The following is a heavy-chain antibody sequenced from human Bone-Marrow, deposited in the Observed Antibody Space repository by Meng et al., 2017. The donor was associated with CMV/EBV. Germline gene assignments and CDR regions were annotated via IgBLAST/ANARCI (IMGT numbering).Heavy chain of an antibody. CDR2: ISYDGSNK. CDR1: GFTFSSYA. D-gene: IGHD2-8*01. CDR3: AGGMDYFDY. Sequence: GGSLRLSCAASGFTFSSYAMHWVRQAPGKGLEWVAVISYDGSNKYYADSVKGRFTISRDNSKNTLYLQMNSLRAEDTAVYYCAGGMDYFDYWGQGNLVTVSS. V-gene: IGHV3-30*04. J-gene: IGHJ4*02.